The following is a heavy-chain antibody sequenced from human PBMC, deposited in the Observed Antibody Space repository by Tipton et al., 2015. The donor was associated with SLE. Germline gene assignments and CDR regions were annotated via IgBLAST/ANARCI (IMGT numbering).Heavy chain of an antibody. D-gene: IGHD3-10*01. J-gene: IGHJ4*02. V-gene: IGHV4-30-2*02. Sequence: TLSLTCTVSGGSISSGGYSWSWIRQPPGKGLEWIGYIYHSGSTYYSPSLKSRVTISVDRSKNQFSLKLSSVTAADTAVYYCARQRDRSSGLFDYWGQGSLVTVSS. CDR2: IYHSGST. CDR3: ARQRDRSSGLFDY. CDR1: GGSISSGGYS.